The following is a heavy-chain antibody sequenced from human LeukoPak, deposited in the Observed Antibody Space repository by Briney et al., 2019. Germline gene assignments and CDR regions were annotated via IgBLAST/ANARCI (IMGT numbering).Heavy chain of an antibody. CDR2: MSYDESFD. D-gene: IGHD3-16*01. J-gene: IGHJ4*02. V-gene: IGHV3-30*18. CDR3: AKERQRGISYGGGPSDY. Sequence: GGSLRLSRAASGFNFRDYGIHWVRQAPGKGLEWVAAMSYDESFDYYGESEKGRFIISRDNSMNTVYLQMNSLRAADTAVYFCAKERQRGISYGGGPSDYWGQGILVTVSS. CDR1: GFNFRDYG.